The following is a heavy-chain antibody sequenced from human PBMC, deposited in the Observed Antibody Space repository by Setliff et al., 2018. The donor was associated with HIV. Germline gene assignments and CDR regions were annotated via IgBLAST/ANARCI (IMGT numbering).Heavy chain of an antibody. CDR3: AREIYGGNSRPFDY. V-gene: IGHV4-61*09. D-gene: IGHD4-17*01. CDR2: VHTIGST. CDR1: GDSINSDSYY. Sequence: SETLSLTCTVFGDSINSDSYYWTWIRQPGGKGLEWIGHVHTIGSTNYNPSLKGRVSISIDTSKNQFTLNLRSATATDTAAYYCAREIYGGNSRPFDYWGQGTLVTVSS. J-gene: IGHJ4*02.